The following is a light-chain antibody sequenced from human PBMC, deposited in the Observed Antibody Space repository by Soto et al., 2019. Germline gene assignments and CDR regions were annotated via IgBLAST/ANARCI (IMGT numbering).Light chain of an antibody. Sequence: DIQMTQSPSSLSASVGDRVTITCRASQDISNSLAWYQQKPGKVPKVLIYATSILQSGVPARFNGSGSGTDFTLTISSLQPEDVATYYCQNYTSAPLTFGGGTKVEI. J-gene: IGKJ4*01. CDR1: QDISNS. CDR2: ATS. CDR3: QNYTSAPLT. V-gene: IGKV1-27*01.